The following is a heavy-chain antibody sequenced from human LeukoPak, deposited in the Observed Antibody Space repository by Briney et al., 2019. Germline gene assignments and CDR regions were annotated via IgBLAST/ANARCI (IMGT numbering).Heavy chain of an antibody. D-gene: IGHD3-3*02. Sequence: PGGSLRLSCSASGFTFSSYAMHWVRQAPGKGLEYVSAISSNGATTYYADSVKGRFTISRDNSKNTLYLQMSSLRVEDTAVYYCAKDGPLANFDYWGQGTLVTVSS. CDR3: AKDGPLANFDY. V-gene: IGHV3-64*04. CDR1: GFTFSSYA. J-gene: IGHJ4*02. CDR2: ISSNGATT.